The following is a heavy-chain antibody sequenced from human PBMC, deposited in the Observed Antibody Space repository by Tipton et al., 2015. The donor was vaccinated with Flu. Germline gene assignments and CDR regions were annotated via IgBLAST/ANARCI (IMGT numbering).Heavy chain of an antibody. J-gene: IGHJ3*02. CDR1: GGSISSYY. V-gene: IGHV4-59*01. D-gene: IGHD1-26*01. CDR3: ARGMGATLPDAFDI. CDR2: IYYSGNT. Sequence: TLSLTCTVSGGSISSYYWSWIRQPPGKGLEWIGYIYYSGNTNYNPSLKSRVTISVDTSKNQFSLKLSSVTAADTAVYYCARGMGATLPDAFDIWDQGTMVTVSS.